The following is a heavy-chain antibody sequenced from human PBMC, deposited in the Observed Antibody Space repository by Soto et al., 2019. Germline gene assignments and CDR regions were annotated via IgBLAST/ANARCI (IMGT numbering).Heavy chain of an antibody. CDR3: AIVEAARYYYGMDV. CDR2: MNPNSGNT. Sequence: QVQLVQSGAEVKKPGASVKVSCKASGYTFTSYDINWVRQATGQGLEWMGWMNPNSGNTGYAQKFQGRVTMTRNTSISTAYMALSSWRSEDADVYFCAIVEAARYYYGMDVWGHATTVTVSS. V-gene: IGHV1-8*01. J-gene: IGHJ6*02. D-gene: IGHD2-15*01. CDR1: GYTFTSYD.